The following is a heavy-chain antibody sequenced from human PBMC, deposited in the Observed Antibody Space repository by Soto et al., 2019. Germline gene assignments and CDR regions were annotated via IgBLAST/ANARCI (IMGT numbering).Heavy chain of an antibody. CDR2: ISSSSSTI. Sequence: EVQLVESGGGLVQPGGSLRLSCAASGFTFSSYSMNWVRQAPGKGLEWVSYISSSSSTIYYADSVKGRFTISRDNAKNSLYLQMNSLRDEDTAVYYCARDSPLATRLERVYYGMDVWGQGTTVTVSS. V-gene: IGHV3-48*02. J-gene: IGHJ6*02. CDR3: ARDSPLATRLERVYYGMDV. CDR1: GFTFSSYS. D-gene: IGHD6-13*01.